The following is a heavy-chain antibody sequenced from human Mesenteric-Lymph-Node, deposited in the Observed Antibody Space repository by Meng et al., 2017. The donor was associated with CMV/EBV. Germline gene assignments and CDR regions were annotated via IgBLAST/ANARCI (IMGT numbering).Heavy chain of an antibody. CDR3: ARALCSSTSCYYYGMDV. Sequence: GGSLRLSCAASGFTFSSYSMNWVRQAPGKGLEWVSSISSNSSYIYYADSVKGRFTISRDNAKNSLYLQMNSLRAEDTAVYYCARALCSSTSCYYYGMDVWGQGTTVTVSS. CDR1: GFTFSSYS. CDR2: ISSNSSYI. V-gene: IGHV3-21*01. D-gene: IGHD2-2*01. J-gene: IGHJ6*02.